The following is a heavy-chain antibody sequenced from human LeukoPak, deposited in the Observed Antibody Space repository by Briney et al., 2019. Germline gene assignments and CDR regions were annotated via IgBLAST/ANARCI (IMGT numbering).Heavy chain of an antibody. Sequence: GGSLRLSCAASGFTFSTFAMIWVRQAPGKGLEWVSSISSSSSYIYYADSVKGRFTISRDNAKNSLYLQMNSLRAEDTAVYYCARGGYDDYWGQGTLVTVSS. CDR1: GFTFSTFA. CDR2: ISSSSSYI. V-gene: IGHV3-21*01. J-gene: IGHJ4*02. D-gene: IGHD5-12*01. CDR3: ARGGYDDY.